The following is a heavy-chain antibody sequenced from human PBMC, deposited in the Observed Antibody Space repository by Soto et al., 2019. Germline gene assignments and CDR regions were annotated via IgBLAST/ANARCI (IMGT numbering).Heavy chain of an antibody. CDR1: GESISSSSYY. CDR2: IYYSGRT. D-gene: IGHD3-16*01. J-gene: IGHJ4*02. V-gene: IGHV4-39*07. Sequence: SETLSLTCIVSGESISSSSYYWGWIRQPPGKGLERIGSIYYSGRTYYNPSFKSRVTISLDTSNKQFSLKLSSVTAADTAVYYCARGSDGDYSDYWGQGTLVTVSS. CDR3: ARGSDGDYSDY.